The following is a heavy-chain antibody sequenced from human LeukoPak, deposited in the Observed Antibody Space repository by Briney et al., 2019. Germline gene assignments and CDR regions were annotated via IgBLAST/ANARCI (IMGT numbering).Heavy chain of an antibody. D-gene: IGHD1-26*01. J-gene: IGHJ4*02. CDR2: ISSSGSTI. CDR1: GFTFSDYY. CDR3: ARRGYHDYSGFDY. Sequence: PGGSLRLSCAASGFTFSDYYMSWIRQAPGKGLEWVSYISSSGSTIYYADSVKGRFTISRDNAKKSVYLQMKSLRAEDTAVYYCARRGYHDYSGFDYWGQGTQVTVSS. V-gene: IGHV3-11*04.